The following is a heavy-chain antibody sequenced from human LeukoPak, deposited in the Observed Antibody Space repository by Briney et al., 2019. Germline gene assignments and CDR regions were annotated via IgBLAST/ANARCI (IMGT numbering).Heavy chain of an antibody. CDR2: IWSDGTNQ. Sequence: PGGSLRLSCAAAGFTFSHYGMHWVRQAPGKGLEWVAVIWSDGTNQYYADSGKGRFTISRDDSGNTVYLQMNSLRPEDTGVYYCAKDAQRGFDYSNSLESWGQGTPVTVST. D-gene: IGHD4-11*01. CDR1: GFTFSHYG. CDR3: AKDAQRGFDYSNSLES. V-gene: IGHV3-33*06. J-gene: IGHJ5*01.